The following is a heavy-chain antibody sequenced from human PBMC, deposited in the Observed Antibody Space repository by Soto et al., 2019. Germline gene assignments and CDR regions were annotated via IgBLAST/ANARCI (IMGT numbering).Heavy chain of an antibody. J-gene: IGHJ6*03. Sequence: PSETLSLTCSVFGDSIRSAHYFWGWVRQPPGKGLEWIGSIYHSGATFYEPYLRSRVTLSVDTTNNQFYLRLSSVTAADTAVYFCARQQYCGSSTCYDSLYYQYMDVWGKGTMVTVSS. CDR3: ARQQYCGSSTCYDSLYYQYMDV. V-gene: IGHV4-39*01. CDR2: IYHSGAT. CDR1: GDSIRSAHYF. D-gene: IGHD2-2*01.